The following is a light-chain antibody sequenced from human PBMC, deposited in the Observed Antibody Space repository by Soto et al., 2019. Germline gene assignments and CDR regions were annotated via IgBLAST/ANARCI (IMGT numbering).Light chain of an antibody. Sequence: QSALTQPPSASGSLGQSVTISCTGTSRDVGGSNYVSWHPQHPGKAPKVMIYEVTKRPPGVPDRFSGSKSGNTASLTVSGLQAEDEADYYCSSFAGGGNPVLLGGGTKLTVL. CDR1: SRDVGGSNY. CDR2: EVT. CDR3: SSFAGGGNPVL. J-gene: IGLJ2*01. V-gene: IGLV2-8*01.